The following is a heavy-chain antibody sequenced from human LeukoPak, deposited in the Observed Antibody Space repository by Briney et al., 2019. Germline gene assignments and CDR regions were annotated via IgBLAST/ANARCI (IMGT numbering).Heavy chain of an antibody. Sequence: ASVKVSCKASGYTFINFWIHWVRQAPGQGLEWMGWIDLRTGDATSAQTFQGRVTMTRDTSITTAYMELSGLTSDDTAVYYCARDYPLQRFDYWGQGTLVTVSS. V-gene: IGHV1-2*02. CDR3: ARDYPLQRFDY. CDR1: GYTFINFW. CDR2: IDLRTGDA. J-gene: IGHJ4*02.